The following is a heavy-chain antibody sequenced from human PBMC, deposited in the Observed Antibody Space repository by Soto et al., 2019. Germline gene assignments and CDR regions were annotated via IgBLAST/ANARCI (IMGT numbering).Heavy chain of an antibody. CDR3: LAGSGWYGPLGY. V-gene: IGHV4-59*01. CDR1: GGSISSYY. CDR2: IYYSGST. D-gene: IGHD6-19*01. J-gene: IGHJ4*02. Sequence: QVQLQESGPGLVKPSETLSLTCTVSGGSISSYYWSWIRQPPGKGLEWIGYIYYSGSTNYNPSLKSRVAISVDPSTSQFSLKLSSVTAADPAGSYCLAGSGWYGPLGYGGQGTLVTVSS.